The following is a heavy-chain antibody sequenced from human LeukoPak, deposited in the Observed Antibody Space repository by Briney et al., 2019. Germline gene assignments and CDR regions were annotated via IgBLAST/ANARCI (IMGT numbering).Heavy chain of an antibody. Sequence: SETLSLTCTVSGGSISSGSYYWRWIRQPAGKGLEWIGRIYTSGSTNYNPSLKSRVTISVDTSKNQFSLKLSSVTAADTAVYYCARERLIFGVVNWGQGTLVTVSS. CDR1: GGSISSGSYY. V-gene: IGHV4-61*02. D-gene: IGHD3-3*01. J-gene: IGHJ4*02. CDR3: ARERLIFGVVN. CDR2: IYTSGST.